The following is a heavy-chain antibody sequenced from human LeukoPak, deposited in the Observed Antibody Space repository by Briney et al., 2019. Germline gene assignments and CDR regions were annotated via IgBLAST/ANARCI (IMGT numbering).Heavy chain of an antibody. J-gene: IGHJ4*02. CDR3: ARGIGSFYYFDY. Sequence: SETLSLTCAVYGGSFSGYYWSWIRQSPGKVLEWLGYIYYTGTTNYNPSLRSRVTISLDTSKNQFSLRLSSVTAADTAVYYCARGIGSFYYFDYWGQGARVTVSS. CDR1: GGSFSGYY. V-gene: IGHV4-59*01. D-gene: IGHD2-15*01. CDR2: IYYTGTT.